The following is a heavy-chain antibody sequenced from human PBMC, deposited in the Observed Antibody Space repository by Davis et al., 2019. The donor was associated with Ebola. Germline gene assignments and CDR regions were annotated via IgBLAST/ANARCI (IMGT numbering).Heavy chain of an antibody. D-gene: IGHD3-22*01. CDR1: GFTVSSNY. V-gene: IGHV3-53*01. CDR2: IYSDGST. CDR3: AREAVGYYYDSSGYYGVARAFDI. Sequence: GGSLRLSCAASGFTVSSNYMSWVRQAPGKGLEWVSVIYSDGSTYYADSVKGRFTISRDNSKNTLYLQMNSLRAEDTAVYYCAREAVGYYYDSSGYYGVARAFDIWGQGTMVTVSS. J-gene: IGHJ3*02.